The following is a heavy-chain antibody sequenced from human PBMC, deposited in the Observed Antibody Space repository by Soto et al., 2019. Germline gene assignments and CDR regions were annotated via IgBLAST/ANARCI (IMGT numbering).Heavy chain of an antibody. CDR2: ILPGFGTA. CDR3: ARGHEYGGTSDAFDI. V-gene: IGHV1-69*12. D-gene: IGHD4-17*01. CDR1: GRTFSTYA. Sequence: QVQLVQSGAEVKKPGSSVKVSFRASGRTFSTYAMAWLRQAPGQGLEWMGGILPGFGTADYAPKFQGRVTITADESTNTAYLELSSLTSEDTAVYYCARGHEYGGTSDAFDIWGQGTMVTVSS. J-gene: IGHJ3*02.